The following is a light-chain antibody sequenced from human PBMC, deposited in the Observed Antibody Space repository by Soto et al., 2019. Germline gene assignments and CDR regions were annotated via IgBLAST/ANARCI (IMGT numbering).Light chain of an antibody. CDR3: SSYTSSTPYV. V-gene: IGLV2-14*01. CDR2: DVS. CDR1: SGDVGGYNY. J-gene: IGLJ1*01. Sequence: QSVLTQPASVSGSPGQSITISCTGNSGDVGGYNYVSWYQQHPGKAPKLMIYDVSNRPSGVSNRFSGSKSGNTASLTISGLQAEDEADYYCSSYTSSTPYVFGTGTKVTVL.